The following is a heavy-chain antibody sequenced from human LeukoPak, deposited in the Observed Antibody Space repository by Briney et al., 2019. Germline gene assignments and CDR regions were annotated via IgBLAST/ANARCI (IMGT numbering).Heavy chain of an antibody. Sequence: PSETLSLTCAVAGYSISSGNYWGWIRQPPGKGLEWIGTISYSGTTYYNPSLKSRVTISLDASKNQFSLKLSSVTAADTAVYYCARARFDSWGQGTLVTVSS. CDR3: ARARFDS. CDR2: ISYSGTT. D-gene: IGHD6-6*01. V-gene: IGHV4-38-2*01. J-gene: IGHJ4*02. CDR1: GYSISSGNY.